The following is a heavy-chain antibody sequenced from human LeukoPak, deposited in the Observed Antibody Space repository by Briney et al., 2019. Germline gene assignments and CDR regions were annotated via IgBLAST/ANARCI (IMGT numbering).Heavy chain of an antibody. CDR1: GGXFSSYA. V-gene: IGHV1-69*13. CDR2: IIPIFDTA. J-gene: IGHJ4*02. CDR3: ARGPTGGNMVRGLIVYYFDY. Sequence: GASVKVSCMASGGXFSSYAMSWVRQAPGQGLEWLGGIIPIFDTANYAQKFQGRVTITADDSTSTAYMELSSLRSEDTAVYYCARGPTGGNMVRGLIVYYFDYWGQGTLVTVSS. D-gene: IGHD3-10*01.